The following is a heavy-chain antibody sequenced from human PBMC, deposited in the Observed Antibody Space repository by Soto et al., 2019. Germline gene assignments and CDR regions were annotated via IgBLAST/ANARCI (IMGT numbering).Heavy chain of an antibody. CDR1: GGTFSTST. J-gene: IGHJ4*02. V-gene: IGHV1-69*13. D-gene: IGHD3-22*01. CDR3: ARDGTLYDSSGYYYLY. Sequence: SVKVSCKASGGTFSTSTISWVRQAPGQGLEWMGGITPIFGTASFAQKFQGRVTITADESTSTAYMELSSLRSEDTAMYYCARDGTLYDSSGYYYLYWGQGALVTVSS. CDR2: ITPIFGTA.